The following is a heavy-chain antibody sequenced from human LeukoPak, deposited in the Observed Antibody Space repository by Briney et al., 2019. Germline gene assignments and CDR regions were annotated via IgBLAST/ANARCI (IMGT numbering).Heavy chain of an antibody. D-gene: IGHD1-20*01. CDR3: ASGGANWNYNDY. CDR1: GFTVSSNY. V-gene: IGHV3-66*02. CDR2: IYSGGST. Sequence: GGSLRLSCAASGFTVSSNYMSWVRQAQGKGLEWVSGIYSGGSTYYADSVKGRFTISRDNSKNTLYLQMNSLRAEDTAVYYCASGGANWNYNDYWGQGTLVTVSS. J-gene: IGHJ4*02.